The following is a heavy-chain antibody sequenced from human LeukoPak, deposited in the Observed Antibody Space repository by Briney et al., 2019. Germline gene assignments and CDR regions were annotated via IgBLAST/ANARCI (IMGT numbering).Heavy chain of an antibody. CDR1: GGSISSHQ. Sequence: SETLSLTCSVSGGSISSHQWSWIRQPPGKGLEWIGYTYSSGSTNYNPSLKNRVSISVDTPKFQFSLKLNSVTAADTAVYYCARGVVTTVTYFMDVWGKGTTVTVSS. V-gene: IGHV4-59*11. CDR2: TYSSGST. CDR3: ARGVVTTVTYFMDV. J-gene: IGHJ6*03. D-gene: IGHD4-11*01.